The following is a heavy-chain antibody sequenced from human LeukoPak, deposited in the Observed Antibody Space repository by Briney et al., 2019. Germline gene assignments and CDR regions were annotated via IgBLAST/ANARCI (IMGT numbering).Heavy chain of an antibody. CDR3: TKSGPPDPY. CDR2: IYSGAGT. CDR1: GLTVSTNH. Sequence: PGGSLRLSCAASGLTVSTNHMSWVRQAPGEGLEWVSVIYSGAGTNYAASVKGRFTISRDNSKNMLYLQMNSLRVEDTAMYYCTKSGPPDPYWGQGTMVTVSS. J-gene: IGHJ3*01. V-gene: IGHV3-53*01.